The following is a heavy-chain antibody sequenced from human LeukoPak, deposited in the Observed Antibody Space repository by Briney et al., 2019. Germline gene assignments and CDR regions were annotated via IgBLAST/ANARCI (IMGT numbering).Heavy chain of an antibody. CDR3: ARDSGRSRYSDWFDP. J-gene: IGHJ5*02. V-gene: IGHV4-38-2*02. D-gene: IGHD2-15*01. Sequence: SETLSLTCAVSGDSISSGYYWDWIRQPPGKGLEWIGNIYHSGTTYYNPSLKSRVAMSVDTSKNQFSLKLSSVTAAGTAVYYCARDSGRSRYSDWFDPWGQGTLVTVSS. CDR2: IYHSGTT. CDR1: GDSISSGYY.